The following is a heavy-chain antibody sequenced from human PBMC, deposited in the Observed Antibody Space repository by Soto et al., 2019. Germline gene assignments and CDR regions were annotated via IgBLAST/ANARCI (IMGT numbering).Heavy chain of an antibody. V-gene: IGHV5-51*01. Sequence: PGESLKISCRGSGYTFTSYWIAWVRQMPGKGLEWLGIIYPDDSDTRYSPSFQGRVTISADKSINTAYLQWRSLTASETAMYYCERQGSTGGMYFYGMAVWGQGTSVTVSS. CDR3: ERQGSTGGMYFYGMAV. J-gene: IGHJ6*02. D-gene: IGHD1-1*01. CDR1: GYTFTSYW. CDR2: IYPDDSDT.